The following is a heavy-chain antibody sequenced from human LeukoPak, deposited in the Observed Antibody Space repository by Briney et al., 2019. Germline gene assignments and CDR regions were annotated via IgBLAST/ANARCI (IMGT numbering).Heavy chain of an antibody. D-gene: IGHD2-15*01. CDR1: GFTFSSYW. V-gene: IGHV3-7*01. CDR2: IKQDGSEK. J-gene: IGHJ4*02. CDR3: ATSARTYIGSSLDY. Sequence: GGSLRLSCAASGFTFSSYWMSWVRQAPGKGLEWVANIKQDGSEKYYVDSVKDRFTISRDNAKNTLYLQMNSLRAEDTALYYCATSARTYIGSSLDYWGQGTLVTVSS.